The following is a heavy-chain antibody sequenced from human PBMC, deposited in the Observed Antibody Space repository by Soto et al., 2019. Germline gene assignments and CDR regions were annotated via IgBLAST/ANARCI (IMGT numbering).Heavy chain of an antibody. Sequence: QVQLVESGGGVVQPGRSLRLSCAASGFTFSSYGMHWVRQAPGKGLEWVAVISYDGSNKYYADSVKGRFTISRDNSKNTLYLQMNSLRAEDTAVYYCAKDLEVAGTSFLDYWGQGTLVTVSS. CDR1: GFTFSSYG. V-gene: IGHV3-30*18. D-gene: IGHD6-19*01. J-gene: IGHJ4*02. CDR2: ISYDGSNK. CDR3: AKDLEVAGTSFLDY.